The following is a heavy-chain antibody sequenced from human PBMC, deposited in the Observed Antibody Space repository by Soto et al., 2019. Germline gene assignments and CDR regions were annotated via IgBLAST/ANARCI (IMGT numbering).Heavy chain of an antibody. D-gene: IGHD6-19*01. Sequence: EVQLLESGGGLVAPGGSLRLSCVASGFTFSRYAMTWVRQAPGKGLEWVSSINGGGGSTYYADPELGRFIISKDMSKNTLILEMKDQKTEDEDVDFCAKDSTDSGDTSGWYGWADWGQGTLVTVSS. V-gene: IGHV3-23*01. CDR3: AKDSTDSGDTSGWYGWAD. CDR1: GFTFSRYA. J-gene: IGHJ4*02. CDR2: INGGGGST.